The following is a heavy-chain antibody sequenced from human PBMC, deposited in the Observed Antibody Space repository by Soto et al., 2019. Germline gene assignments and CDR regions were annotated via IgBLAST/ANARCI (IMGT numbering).Heavy chain of an antibody. J-gene: IGHJ6*02. V-gene: IGHV3-30*18. CDR3: AKRDSLAYGLDV. CDR2: ISYDGRNK. CDR1: GFTFSTYG. D-gene: IGHD3-22*01. Sequence: GGFLRLSCAASGFTFSTYGMHWVRQAPGKGLEWVAVISYDGRNKDYADSVKGRFTISRDNFKDTLFLQMNTLRPEDSGVYYCAKRDSLAYGLDVWGQGTTVTVSS.